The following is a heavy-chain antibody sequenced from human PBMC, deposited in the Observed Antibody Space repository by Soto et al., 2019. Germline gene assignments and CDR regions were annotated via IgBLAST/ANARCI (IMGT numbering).Heavy chain of an antibody. CDR3: ARGGNDYGAFDI. V-gene: IGHV3-33*01. CDR2: IWYDGSNK. Sequence: QVQLVESGGGVVQPGRSLRLSCAASGFTFSSYGMHWVRQAPGKGLEWVAVIWYDGSNKYYADSVKGRFTISRDNSKNTLYLQMNSLRAEDTAVYYCARGGNDYGAFDIWGQGTMVTDSS. J-gene: IGHJ3*02. D-gene: IGHD4-17*01. CDR1: GFTFSSYG.